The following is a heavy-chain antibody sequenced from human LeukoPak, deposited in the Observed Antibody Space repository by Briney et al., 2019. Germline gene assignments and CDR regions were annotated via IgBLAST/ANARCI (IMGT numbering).Heavy chain of an antibody. CDR2: ISASGGST. J-gene: IGHJ5*02. CDR3: AKGYYYDSSGYYYDP. V-gene: IGHV3-23*01. CDR1: GFTFSSYA. Sequence: GGSLRLSCAASGFTFSSYAMSWVRQAPGKGLEWVSAISASGGSTNNADSVKGRFTISRDNSKSILYLQMNSLRAEDTAVYYCAKGYYYDSSGYYYDPWGQGTLVTVSS. D-gene: IGHD3-22*01.